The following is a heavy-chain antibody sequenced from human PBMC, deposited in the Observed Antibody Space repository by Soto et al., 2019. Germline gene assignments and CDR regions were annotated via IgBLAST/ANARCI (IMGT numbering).Heavy chain of an antibody. CDR3: ASGLTDIYGSGSPQTY. D-gene: IGHD3-10*01. CDR1: GGTFSSYN. Sequence: GASVKVSWKGSGGTFSSYNFKLVRQAPGQGLEWMGTIIPILGIANYAQKFQGRVTITADKSTSTAYMELSSLRSEDTAVYYCASGLTDIYGSGSPQTYWGQGTLVTVSS. J-gene: IGHJ4*02. CDR2: IIPILGIA. V-gene: IGHV1-69*02.